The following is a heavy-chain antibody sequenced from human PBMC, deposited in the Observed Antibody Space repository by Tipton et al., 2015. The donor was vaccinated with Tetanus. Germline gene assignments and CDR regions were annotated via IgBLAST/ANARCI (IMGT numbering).Heavy chain of an antibody. CDR3: ASRSIPNWFDP. V-gene: IGHV4-34*01. J-gene: IGHJ5*02. D-gene: IGHD2/OR15-2a*01. Sequence: TLSLTCAVYGGSFSGYYWSWIRQPPGKGLEWIGEINHSGSTNYNPSLKSRVTISVDTPKNQFSLKLSSVTAADTAVYYCASRSIPNWFDPWGQGTLVTVSS. CDR2: INHSGST. CDR1: GGSFSGYY.